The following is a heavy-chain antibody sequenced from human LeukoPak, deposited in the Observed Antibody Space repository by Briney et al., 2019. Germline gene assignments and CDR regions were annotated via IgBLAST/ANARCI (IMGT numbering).Heavy chain of an antibody. J-gene: IGHJ5*02. CDR2: IYYNGNT. CDR3: PLSSRTTWALFDT. D-gene: IGHD6-13*01. CDR1: GGSMNPYD. V-gene: IGHV4-59*01. Sequence: PSETLSLTCTVSGGSMNPYDWVWLRQPPGKGLEWIGYIYYNGNTNYNPSLKSRITMSVDTSKNQFSLRLKSVTAADTDCARGPLSSRTTWALFDTSGAGTLVTVSS.